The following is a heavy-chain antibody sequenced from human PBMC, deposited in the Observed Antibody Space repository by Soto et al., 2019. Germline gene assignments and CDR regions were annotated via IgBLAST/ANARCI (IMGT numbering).Heavy chain of an antibody. CDR3: ARGDDSSSWSWFDP. V-gene: IGHV4-61*01. D-gene: IGHD6-13*01. CDR1: GDSLTSHSYY. J-gene: IGHJ5*02. Sequence: SETLSLTCTVSGDSLTSHSYYWTWVRQPPGKGLEWIGNIYYTGNANYNPSLTGRVTLSVDTSRNQFSLRLSSVTAADTAVYYCARGDDSSSWSWFDPWGQGTLVTVSS. CDR2: IYYTGNA.